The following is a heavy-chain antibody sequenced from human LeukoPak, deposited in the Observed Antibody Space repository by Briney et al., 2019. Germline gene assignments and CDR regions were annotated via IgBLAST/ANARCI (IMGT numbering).Heavy chain of an antibody. V-gene: IGHV1-18*01. Sequence: ASVKVSCKASGYTFTSYGISWVRQAPGQGLAWMGWISTYNGNTKYAQKLQGRVTMTTDTSTSTAYMELRSLRSDDTAVYYCATGIVDTAMVTGFYYYYYMDVWGKGTTVTVSS. CDR1: GYTFTSYG. D-gene: IGHD5-18*01. CDR2: ISTYNGNT. J-gene: IGHJ6*03. CDR3: ATGIVDTAMVTGFYYYYYMDV.